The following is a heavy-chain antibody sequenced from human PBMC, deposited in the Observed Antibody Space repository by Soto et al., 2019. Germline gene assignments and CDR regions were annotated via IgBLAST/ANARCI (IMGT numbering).Heavy chain of an antibody. CDR2: IYYSGST. J-gene: IGHJ4*02. Sequence: SETLSLTCTVSGGSISSYYWSWIRQPPGKGLEWIGYIYYSGSTNYNPSLKSRVTISVDTSKNQFSLKLSSVTAADTAVYYCARHVSEVCYYDSSGYYYPYYFDYWGQGTLVTVSS. CDR3: ARHVSEVCYYDSSGYYYPYYFDY. D-gene: IGHD3-22*01. V-gene: IGHV4-59*08. CDR1: GGSISSYY.